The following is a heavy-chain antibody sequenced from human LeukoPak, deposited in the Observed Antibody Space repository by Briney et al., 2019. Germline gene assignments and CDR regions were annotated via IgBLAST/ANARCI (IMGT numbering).Heavy chain of an antibody. CDR3: ARGAVTAFDGFHI. V-gene: IGHV4-59*01. D-gene: IGHD2-21*02. CDR2: IYYSGDT. CDR1: GGSLSRYY. Sequence: SETLSLTCSVSGGSLSRYYWNWIRQPQGKGLELIGYIYYSGDTKYNPSLKSRVSFSIDTSKNQLSLKLTSVTAADTAVYYCARGAVTAFDGFHIWGQGTMVTVS. J-gene: IGHJ3*02.